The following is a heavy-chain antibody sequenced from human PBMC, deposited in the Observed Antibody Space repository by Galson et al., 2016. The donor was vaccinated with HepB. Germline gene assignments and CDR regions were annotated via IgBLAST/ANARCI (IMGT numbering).Heavy chain of an antibody. V-gene: IGHV3-23*01. CDR1: GFPLRSYA. D-gene: IGHD3-3*01. CDR3: ARTKGNTTYYDFWSALYYFEY. Sequence: SLRLSCAASGFPLRSYAMIWVRQAPGKGLEWVSSISGDGFNTHYADSVKGRFTIFRDNSNNTLYLQMNSLRAEDTAVYYCARTKGNTTYYDFWSALYYFEYWGRGTLVTVSS. J-gene: IGHJ4*02. CDR2: ISGDGFNT.